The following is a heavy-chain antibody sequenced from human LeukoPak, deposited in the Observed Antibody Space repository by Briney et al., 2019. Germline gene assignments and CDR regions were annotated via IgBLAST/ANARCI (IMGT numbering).Heavy chain of an antibody. CDR3: ARGGMTTVTTDGYNWFDP. V-gene: IGHV3-30*03. J-gene: IGHJ5*02. Sequence: GGSLRLSCAASGFTFSSYGMHWVRQAPGKGLEWVAVISYDGSNKYYADSVKGRFTISRDNSKNTLYLQMNSLRAEDTALYYCARGGMTTVTTDGYNWFDPWGQGTLVTVSS. CDR1: GFTFSSYG. D-gene: IGHD4-17*01. CDR2: ISYDGSNK.